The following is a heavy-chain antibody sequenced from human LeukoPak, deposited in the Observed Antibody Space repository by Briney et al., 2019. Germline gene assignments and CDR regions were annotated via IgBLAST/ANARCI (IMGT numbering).Heavy chain of an antibody. J-gene: IGHJ4*02. V-gene: IGHV4-59*01. CDR3: ARNPGSFDY. Sequence: KPSETLSLTCTVSGGSISTYYWSWIRQPPGKGLEWIGYIYYSGSTSYNPSLKSRVTISVDTSKNQFSLKLSSVTAADTAVYYCARNPGSFDYWGQGTLVTVSS. CDR1: GGSISTYY. CDR2: IYYSGST. D-gene: IGHD3-10*01.